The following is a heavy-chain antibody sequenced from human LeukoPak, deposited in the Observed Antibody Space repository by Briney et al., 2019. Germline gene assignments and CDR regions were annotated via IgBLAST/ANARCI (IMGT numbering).Heavy chain of an antibody. CDR3: AKDAHAYSSSWYDY. J-gene: IGHJ4*02. CDR2: IRYDGSNK. Sequence: GGSLRLSCAASGFTFSSYGMHWFRQAPGKGLEWVAFIRYDGSNKYYADSVKGRFTISRDNSKNTLYLQMNSLRAEDTAVYYCAKDAHAYSSSWYDYWGQGTLVTVSS. CDR1: GFTFSSYG. D-gene: IGHD6-13*01. V-gene: IGHV3-30*02.